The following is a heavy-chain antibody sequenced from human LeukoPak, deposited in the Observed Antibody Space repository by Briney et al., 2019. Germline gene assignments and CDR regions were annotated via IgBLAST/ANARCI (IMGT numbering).Heavy chain of an antibody. D-gene: IGHD3-3*01. CDR3: ARDHHVLRFLEPPRSYNDY. J-gene: IGHJ4*02. CDR2: VYDGGTT. V-gene: IGHV3-53*01. Sequence: SGGSLRLSCAASGFTVSNNYLSWVRQAPGKGLEWVSFVYDGGTTVYADSVKGRFTISRDNSKNTLYLQMNSLRAEDTAVYYCARDHHVLRFLEPPRSYNDYWGQGTLVTVSS. CDR1: GFTVSNNY.